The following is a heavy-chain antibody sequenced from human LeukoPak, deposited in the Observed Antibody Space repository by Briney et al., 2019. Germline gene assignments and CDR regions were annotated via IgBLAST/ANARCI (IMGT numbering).Heavy chain of an antibody. CDR1: GGSISSYY. CDR3: ARTTEGGYTYGYFYYYYMDG. CDR2: IYYSGST. J-gene: IGHJ6*03. Sequence: SETLSLTCTVSGGSISSYYWSWLRQPPGKGLEWIGYIYYSGSTNYNPSLKSRVTISVDTSKNQFSLKLTSVTAADTAVYYCARTTEGGYTYGYFYYYYMDGWGKGTTVTISS. D-gene: IGHD5-18*01. V-gene: IGHV4-59*01.